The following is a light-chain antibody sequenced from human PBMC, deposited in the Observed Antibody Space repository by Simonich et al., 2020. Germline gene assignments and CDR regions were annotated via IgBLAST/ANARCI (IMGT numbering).Light chain of an antibody. V-gene: IGLV2-14*02. CDR1: SSDVGSYNL. CDR2: EGS. J-gene: IGLJ3*02. Sequence: QSALTQPASVSGSPGQSITISCPGTSSDVGSYNLVSWYQQHPGKAPKLMIYEGSKRPSGGSNRFSGSKSGNTASLTISGLQAEDEADYYCCSYTSSSTLEDWVFGGGTKLTVL. CDR3: CSYTSSSTLEDWV.